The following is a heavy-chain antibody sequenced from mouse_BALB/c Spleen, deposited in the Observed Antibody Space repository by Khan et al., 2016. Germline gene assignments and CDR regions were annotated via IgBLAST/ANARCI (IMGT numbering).Heavy chain of an antibody. CDR1: GYSITSDYA. CDR2: ISYSGST. Sequence: QLEESGPGLVKPSQSLSLTCTVTGYSITSDYAWNWIRQFPGNKLEWMGYISYSGSTSYNPSLKSRISITRDTSKNQFFLQLNSVTTDVTATYYCARSIMANWGQGTTLTVSS. J-gene: IGHJ2*01. CDR3: ARSIMAN. V-gene: IGHV3-2*02.